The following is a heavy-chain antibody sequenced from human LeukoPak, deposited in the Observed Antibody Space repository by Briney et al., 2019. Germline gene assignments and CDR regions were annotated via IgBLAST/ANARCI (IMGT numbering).Heavy chain of an antibody. V-gene: IGHV4-34*01. CDR1: GGSFSGYY. Sequence: SETLSLTCAVYGGSFSGYYWSWIRQPPGKGLEWIGEINHSGSTNYNPSLKSRVTISVDTSKNQFSLKLSSVTAADMAVYYCARGAKSSSSSFRWFDPWGQGTLVTVSS. CDR2: INHSGST. CDR3: ARGAKSSSSSFRWFDP. J-gene: IGHJ5*02. D-gene: IGHD6-6*01.